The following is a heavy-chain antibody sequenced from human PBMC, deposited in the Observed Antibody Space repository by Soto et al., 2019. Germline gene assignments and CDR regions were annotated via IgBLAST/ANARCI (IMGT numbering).Heavy chain of an antibody. CDR3: ARDPYSSSSFDY. CDR2: ISYDGSNK. V-gene: IGHV3-30-3*01. J-gene: IGHJ4*02. D-gene: IGHD6-13*01. CDR1: GFTFSSYA. Sequence: QVQLVESGGGVVQPGRSLRLSCAASGFTFSSYAMHWVRQAPGKGLEWVAVISYDGSNKYYADSVKGRFTISRDNSKNTLYLQMNSLRAEYTAVYYCARDPYSSSSFDYWGQGKLVTVSS.